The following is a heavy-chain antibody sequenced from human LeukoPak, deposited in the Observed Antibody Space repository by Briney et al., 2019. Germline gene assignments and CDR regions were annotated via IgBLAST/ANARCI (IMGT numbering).Heavy chain of an antibody. D-gene: IGHD3-22*01. CDR1: GYSFTGYW. J-gene: IGHJ3*02. CDR2: IYPGDSDT. V-gene: IGHV5-51*01. CDR3: ARLVDSSADAFDI. Sequence: GESLKISCKGSGYSFTGYWIGWVRQMPGKGLEWMGIIYPGDSDTRYSPSFQGQVTISADKSISTAYLQWSSLKASDTAMYYCARLVDSSADAFDIWGQGTMVTVSS.